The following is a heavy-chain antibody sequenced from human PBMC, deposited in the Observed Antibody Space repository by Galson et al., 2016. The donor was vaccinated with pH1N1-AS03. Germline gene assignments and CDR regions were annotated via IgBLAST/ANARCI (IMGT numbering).Heavy chain of an antibody. CDR2: ISSSSSYI. J-gene: IGHJ4*02. CDR3: ASDHNWNGY. V-gene: IGHV3-21*04. Sequence: SLRLSCAASGFTFNRNSMNWVRQAPGKGLEWVACISSSSSYIYYADSVKGRFTVSRDNARKSLYLQMNSLRPEDTAVYYCASDHNWNGYWGQGTLVTVSS. CDR1: GFTFNRNS. D-gene: IGHD1-20*01.